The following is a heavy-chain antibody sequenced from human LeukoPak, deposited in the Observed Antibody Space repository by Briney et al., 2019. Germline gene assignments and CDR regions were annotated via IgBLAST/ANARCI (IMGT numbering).Heavy chain of an antibody. J-gene: IGHJ4*02. V-gene: IGHV4-39*07. CDR2: IYYSGST. CDR1: GGPISSSSYY. Sequence: PSETLSLTCTVSGGPISSSSYYWGWIRQPPGKGLEWIGSIYYSGSTYYNPSLKSRVTISVDTSKNQFSLKLSSVTAADTAVYYCARDGGGCDYWGQGTLVTVSS. D-gene: IGHD3-16*01. CDR3: ARDGGGCDY.